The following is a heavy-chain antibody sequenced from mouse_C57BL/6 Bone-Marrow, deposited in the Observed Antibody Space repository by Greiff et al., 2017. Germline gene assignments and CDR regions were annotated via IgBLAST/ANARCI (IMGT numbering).Heavy chain of an antibody. CDR1: GFSLTSYG. D-gene: IGHD2-1*01. CDR2: IWSDGST. J-gene: IGHJ4*01. Sequence: VHLVESGPGPVAPSQSLSITCTVSGFSLTSYGVHWVRQPPGKGLEWLVVIWSDGSTTYNSALKSRLSISKDNSKSQVFLKMTSLQTDDTAMYYCARHTFYGNYAMDYWGQGTSVTVSS. CDR3: ARHTFYGNYAMDY. V-gene: IGHV2-6-1*01.